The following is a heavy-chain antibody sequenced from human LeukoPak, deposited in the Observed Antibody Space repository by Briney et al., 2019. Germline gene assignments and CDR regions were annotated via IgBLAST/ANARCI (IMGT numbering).Heavy chain of an antibody. CDR3: AKDLIAAAGTKHLDY. D-gene: IGHD6-13*01. CDR2: ISGSGGST. CDR1: GFTFSSYA. J-gene: IGHJ4*02. Sequence: AGGSLRLSCAASGFTFSSYAMSWVRQAPGKGLERVSAISGSGGSTYYADSVKGRFTISRDNSKNTLYLQMNSLRAEDTAVYYCAKDLIAAAGTKHLDYWGQGTLVTVSS. V-gene: IGHV3-23*01.